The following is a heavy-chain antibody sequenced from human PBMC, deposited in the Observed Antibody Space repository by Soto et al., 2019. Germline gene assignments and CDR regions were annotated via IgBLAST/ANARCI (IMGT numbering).Heavy chain of an antibody. CDR1: GFTLSSYA. J-gene: IGHJ4*02. CDR3: ARAVGSTLY. Sequence: GGSLRLSCTASGFTLSSYAMAWVRQATGKGLEWVSAGGSGGRTYYADSAKGRFIVSRDNSRSTVFLQMNSLRVGDTAMYYCARAVGSTLYWGQGTLVTVSS. D-gene: IGHD2-2*03. V-gene: IGHV3-23*01. CDR2: GGSGGRT.